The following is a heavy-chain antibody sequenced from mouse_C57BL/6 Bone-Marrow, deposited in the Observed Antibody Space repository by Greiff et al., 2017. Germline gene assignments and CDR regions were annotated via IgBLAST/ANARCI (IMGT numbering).Heavy chain of an antibody. Sequence: QVQLQQSGAELVMPGASVKLSCKASGYTFTSYWMHWVKQRPGQGLEWIGEIDPSDSYTNYNQKFKGKSTLTVDKSSSTAYMQLSSLTSEDSAVYYGAREGANTTVVDWYFDVWGTGTTVTVSS. J-gene: IGHJ1*03. D-gene: IGHD1-1*01. CDR1: GYTFTSYW. CDR3: AREGANTTVVDWYFDV. CDR2: IDPSDSYT. V-gene: IGHV1-69*01.